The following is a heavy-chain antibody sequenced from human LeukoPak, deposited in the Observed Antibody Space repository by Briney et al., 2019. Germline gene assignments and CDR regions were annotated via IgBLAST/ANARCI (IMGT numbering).Heavy chain of an antibody. CDR2: INGGGGST. J-gene: IGHJ4*02. CDR1: GFTFSSYA. Sequence: PGGSLRLSCAASGFTFSSYAMSWVRQAPGKGLDWVSSINGGGGSTYYADSVKGRFTISRDNAKNSLYLQMNSLRAEDTALYYCAKGGYSGYDFLDYWGQGTLVTVSS. CDR3: AKGGYSGYDFLDY. V-gene: IGHV3-23*01. D-gene: IGHD5-12*01.